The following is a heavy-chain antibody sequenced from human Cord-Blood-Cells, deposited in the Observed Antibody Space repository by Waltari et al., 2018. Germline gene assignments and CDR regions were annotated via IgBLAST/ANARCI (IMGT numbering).Heavy chain of an antibody. J-gene: IGHJ3*02. CDR2: IYHSGSN. CDR3: AREDDAFDI. V-gene: IGHV4-38-2*02. Sequence: QVQLQESGPGLVKPSETLSLTCTVSGYSISSGSYWGWIRQPPGKGLEWIGSIYHSGSNYYNPSLKSRVTISVDTSKNQFSLKLSSVTAADTAVYYCAREDDAFDIWGQGTMVTVSS. CDR1: GYSISSGSY.